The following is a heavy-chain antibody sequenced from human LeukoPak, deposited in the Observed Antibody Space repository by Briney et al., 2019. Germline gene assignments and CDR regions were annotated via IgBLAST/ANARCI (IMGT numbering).Heavy chain of an antibody. V-gene: IGHV1-46*01. CDR3: ARVLYPTQYYDILTGYYS. D-gene: IGHD3-9*01. CDR2: INPSGGST. J-gene: IGHJ5*02. CDR1: GYTFTSYY. Sequence: ASVKVSCKASGYTFTSYYMHWVRQAPGQGLEWMGIINPSGGSTSYAQKFQGRVTMTRDTSTSTVYMELSSLRSEDTAVYYCARVLYPTQYYDILTGYYSWGQGTLVTVSS.